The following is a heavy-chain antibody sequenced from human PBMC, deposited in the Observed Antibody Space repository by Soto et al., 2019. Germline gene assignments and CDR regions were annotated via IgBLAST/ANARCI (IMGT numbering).Heavy chain of an antibody. CDR2: IWYDGSDK. CDR3: ARATAPGGFSWFDP. J-gene: IGHJ5*02. CDR1: GSTFSSYG. V-gene: IGHV3-30*19. D-gene: IGHD3-16*01. Sequence: GGSLRLSCAASGSTFSSYGMHWVRQAPGKGLEWVAVIWYDGSDKYYADSVKGRFTISRDNSKNTLYLQMNSLRPEDTAVYYCARATAPGGFSWFDPWGQGTLVTVSS.